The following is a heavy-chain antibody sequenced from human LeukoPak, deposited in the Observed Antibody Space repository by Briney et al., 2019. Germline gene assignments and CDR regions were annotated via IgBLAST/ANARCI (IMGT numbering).Heavy chain of an antibody. CDR3: ARAQGYSYGLDALASDI. Sequence: GESLKISCKGSGYSFPNYWIGWVRQMPGKGLEWMGIIYPGDSDIRYSSSFQGQVTISADKSISTAYLQWSSLKASDTAMYYCARAQGYSYGLDALASDIWGQGTMVTVSS. J-gene: IGHJ3*02. CDR1: GYSFPNYW. V-gene: IGHV5-51*01. CDR2: IYPGDSDI. D-gene: IGHD5-18*01.